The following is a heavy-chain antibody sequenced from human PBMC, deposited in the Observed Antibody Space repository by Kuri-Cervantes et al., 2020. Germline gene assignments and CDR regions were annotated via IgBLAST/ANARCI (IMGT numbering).Heavy chain of an antibody. Sequence: GESLKISCAASGSTFSDYYMSWIRRAPGKGLEWFSYISSSGSAISYAHSVKGRFTISRDNAKNSLYLQMNSLRAEDTAVYYCARGCSGGSCQDAFDIWGQGTMVTVSS. CDR1: GSTFSDYY. J-gene: IGHJ3*02. CDR3: ARGCSGGSCQDAFDI. CDR2: ISSSGSAI. D-gene: IGHD2-15*01. V-gene: IGHV3-11*04.